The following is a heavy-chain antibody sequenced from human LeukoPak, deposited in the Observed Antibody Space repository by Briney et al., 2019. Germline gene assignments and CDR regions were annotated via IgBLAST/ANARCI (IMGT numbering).Heavy chain of an antibody. V-gene: IGHV3-30*04. J-gene: IGHJ5*02. Sequence: GGSLRLSCVASGFTFSSYAMHWVRQSPGQGLEWVAAISYDGSNKNYADSVKGRFTISRDNFKNTLYLQMNSLRAEDTALYHCARDRGGWFDPWGQGTLVTVSS. CDR3: ARDRGGWFDP. D-gene: IGHD3-16*01. CDR2: ISYDGSNK. CDR1: GFTFSSYA.